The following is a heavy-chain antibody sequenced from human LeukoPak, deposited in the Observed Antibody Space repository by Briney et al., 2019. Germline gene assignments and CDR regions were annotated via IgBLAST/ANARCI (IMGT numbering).Heavy chain of an antibody. D-gene: IGHD6-19*01. CDR2: IYYSGST. J-gene: IGHJ4*02. CDR1: GGSISSSSYY. V-gene: IGHV4-39*07. CDR3: ARVEAVLVFYFDY. Sequence: SETLSLTCTVSGGSISSSSYYWGWIRQPPGKGLEWIGSIYYSGSTYYNPSLKSRVTISVDTSKNQFSLKLSSVTAADTAVYYCARVEAVLVFYFDYWGQGTLVTVSS.